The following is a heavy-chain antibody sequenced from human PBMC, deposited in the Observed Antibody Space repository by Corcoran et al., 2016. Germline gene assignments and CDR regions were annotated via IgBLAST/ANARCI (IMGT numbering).Heavy chain of an antibody. CDR3: AKDLYHQLLYGGPFDY. Sequence: QVQLVESGGGVVQPGRSLRLSCAASGFTFSSYGMHWVRQAPGKGLEWVAVISYDGSNKYYADSVKGRVTISRDNSKNTLYLQMNSLRAEDTAVYYCAKDLYHQLLYGGPFDYWGQGTLVTVSS. J-gene: IGHJ4*02. CDR1: GFTFSSYG. D-gene: IGHD2-2*02. V-gene: IGHV3-30*18. CDR2: ISYDGSNK.